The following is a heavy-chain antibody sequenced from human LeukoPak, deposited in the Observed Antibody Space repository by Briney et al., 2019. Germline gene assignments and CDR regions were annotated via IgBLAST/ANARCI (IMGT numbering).Heavy chain of an antibody. CDR1: GYTFTGYY. V-gene: IGHV1-2*02. D-gene: IGHD3-22*01. CDR2: INPNSGGT. Sequence: ASVKVSCKASGYTFTGYYMHWVRQSPGQGLEWMGWINPNSGGTNYAQKFQGRVTMTRDTSISTAYMELSRLRSDDTAVYYCARDEGTYYYDSSGPIPNAFDIWGQGTMVTVSS. J-gene: IGHJ3*02. CDR3: ARDEGTYYYDSSGPIPNAFDI.